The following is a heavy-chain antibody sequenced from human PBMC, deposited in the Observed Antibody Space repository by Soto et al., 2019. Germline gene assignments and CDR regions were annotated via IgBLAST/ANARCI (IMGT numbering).Heavy chain of an antibody. Sequence: ASVKVSCKGSGYSFTTYWIGWVRQMPGKGLEWMGIVNPGDSDTRYSPSFEGQVTISADKSISTAYLQWSSLKASDTAMYYCARQGGTITLDYWGQGTLVTVSS. CDR2: VNPGDSDT. CDR3: ARQGGTITLDY. CDR1: GYSFTTYW. J-gene: IGHJ4*02. D-gene: IGHD5-12*01. V-gene: IGHV5-51*01.